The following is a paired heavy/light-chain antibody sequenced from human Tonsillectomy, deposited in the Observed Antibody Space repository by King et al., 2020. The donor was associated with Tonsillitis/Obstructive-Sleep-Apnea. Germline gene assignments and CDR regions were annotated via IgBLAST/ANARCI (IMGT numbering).Light chain of an antibody. V-gene: IGLV1-40*01. CDR2: GNS. J-gene: IGLJ2*01. CDR3: QSYDSSLSVL. Sequence: QSVLTQPPSVSGAPGQRVTISCTGSSSNIGAGYDVHWYQQLPGTAPKLLIYGNSNRPSGVPDRFSGSKSGTSASLAITGLQAEDEADYYCQSYDSSLSVLFGGGTKLTVL. CDR1: SSNIGAGYD.
Heavy chain of an antibody. CDR1: GGSFSGYY. V-gene: IGHV4-34*01. D-gene: IGHD3-3*01. Sequence: QVQLQQWGAGLLKPSETLSLTCAVYGGSFSGYYWSWIRQPPGKGLEWIGEINHSGSTNYTPSLKSRVTMSVDTSKNQFSLKLSSVTAADTAVYYCARVYDFLSGGGPAPRFDPWGQGTLVTVSS. CDR2: INHSGST. CDR3: ARVYDFLSGGGPAPRFDP. J-gene: IGHJ5*02.